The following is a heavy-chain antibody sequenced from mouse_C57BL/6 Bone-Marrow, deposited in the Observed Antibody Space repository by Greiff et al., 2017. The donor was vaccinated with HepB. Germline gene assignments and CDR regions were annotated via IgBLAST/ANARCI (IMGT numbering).Heavy chain of an antibody. D-gene: IGHD1-1*01. J-gene: IGHJ3*01. V-gene: IGHV1-82*01. CDR1: GYAFSSSW. CDR3: ASFITTVVPVGFAY. Sequence: VKLQESGPELVKPGASVKISCKASGYAFSSSWMNWVKQRPGKGLEWIGRIYPGDGDTNYNGKFKGKATLTADKSSSTAYMQLSSLTSEDSAVYFCASFITTVVPVGFAYWGQGTLVTVSA. CDR2: IYPGDGDT.